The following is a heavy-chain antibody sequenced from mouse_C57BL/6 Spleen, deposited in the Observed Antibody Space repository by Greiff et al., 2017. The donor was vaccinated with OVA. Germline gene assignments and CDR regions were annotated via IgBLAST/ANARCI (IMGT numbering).Heavy chain of an antibody. D-gene: IGHD3-3*01. CDR2: LDPETGGT. Sequence: VQLQEPGAELVRPGASVTLSCKASGYTFTDYEMHWVKQTPVHGLEWIGALDPETGGTAYNQKFKGKAILTAATSSSTAYMELRCLTSEDSAVYYCTRGGTYWGQGTTLTVAS. CDR1: GYTFTDYE. V-gene: IGHV1-15*01. CDR3: TRGGTY. J-gene: IGHJ2*01.